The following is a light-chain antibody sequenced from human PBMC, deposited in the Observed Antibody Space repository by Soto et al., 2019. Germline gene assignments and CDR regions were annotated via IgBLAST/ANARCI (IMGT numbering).Light chain of an antibody. Sequence: QLVLTQSPSASASLGASVKLTCTLSSGHSSYTIAWHQQQPEKGPRYLMKVKSDGSHIKGDGIPDRFSASSSGAERYLIISSLQSDDEADYYCQTWGTGPHVVFGGGTKLTVL. V-gene: IGLV4-69*01. CDR1: SGHSSYT. CDR3: QTWGTGPHVV. J-gene: IGLJ2*01. CDR2: VKSDGSH.